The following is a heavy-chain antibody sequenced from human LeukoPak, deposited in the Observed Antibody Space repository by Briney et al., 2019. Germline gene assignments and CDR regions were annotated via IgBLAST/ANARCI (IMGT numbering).Heavy chain of an antibody. V-gene: IGHV1-2*02. CDR2: INPNSGGT. D-gene: IGHD3-22*01. CDR3: ARATIADSSTYYIDY. CDR1: VYTFSDYY. Sequence: ASVKVSCKASVYTFSDYYMHWVRQAPGQGLEWMGWINPNSGGTNYAQKFQGRVTMTRDMSISTAYMEVSRLTSDDKAVYYCARATIADSSTYYIDYWGLGTLVTVSS. J-gene: IGHJ4*02.